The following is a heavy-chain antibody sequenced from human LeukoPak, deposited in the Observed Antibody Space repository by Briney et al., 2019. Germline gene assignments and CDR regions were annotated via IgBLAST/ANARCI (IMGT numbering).Heavy chain of an antibody. D-gene: IGHD5-18*01. V-gene: IGHV3-30-3*01. CDR3: ARGWTAMVLSY. CDR2: ISYDGSNK. Sequence: GGSLRLSCAASGFTFSSYAMHWVRQAPGKGLEWVAVISYDGSNKYYADSVKGRFTISRDNSKNTLYLQMNSLRAEDTAVYYCARGWTAMVLSYWGQGTLVTVSS. J-gene: IGHJ4*02. CDR1: GFTFSSYA.